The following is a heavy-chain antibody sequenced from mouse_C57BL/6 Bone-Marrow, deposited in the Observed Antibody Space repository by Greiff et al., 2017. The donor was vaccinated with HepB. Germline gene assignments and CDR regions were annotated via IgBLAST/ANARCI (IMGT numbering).Heavy chain of an antibody. CDR3: ARGEVFAGFAY. CDR2: ISYDGSN. Sequence: EVKLQESGPGLVKPSQSLSLTCSVTGYSITSGYYWNWIRQFPGNKLEWMGYISYDGSNNYNPSLKNRISITRDTSKNQFFLKLNSVTTEDTATYYCARGEVFAGFAYWGQGTLVTVSA. J-gene: IGHJ3*01. V-gene: IGHV3-6*01. D-gene: IGHD6-2*01. CDR1: GYSITSGYY.